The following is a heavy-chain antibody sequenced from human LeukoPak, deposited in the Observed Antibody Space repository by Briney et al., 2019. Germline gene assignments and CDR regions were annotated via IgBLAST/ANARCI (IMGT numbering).Heavy chain of an antibody. CDR1: GFTFSTFD. J-gene: IGHJ4*02. V-gene: IGHV3-23*01. Sequence: PGGLLRLSCAASGFTFSTFDMSWVRQAPGKGLEWVSSISGSGGSTYSADSVKGRFTISRDNSKNTLYLQMNSLRAEDTALYYCAKDRSCTNDICHGDFDYWGQGTLVTVSS. CDR3: AKDRSCTNDICHGDFDY. D-gene: IGHD2-8*01. CDR2: ISGSGGST.